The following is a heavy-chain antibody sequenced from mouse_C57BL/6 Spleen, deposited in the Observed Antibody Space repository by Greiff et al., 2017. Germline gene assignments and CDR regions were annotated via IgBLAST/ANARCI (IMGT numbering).Heavy chain of an antibody. D-gene: IGHD1-1*01. CDR3: ARWNYYGSSYWYFDV. J-gene: IGHJ1*03. CDR2: IDPSDSYT. CDR1: GYTFTSYW. Sequence: QVQLQQPGAELVMPGASVKLSCKASGYTFTSYWMHWVKQRPGQGLEWIGEIDPSDSYTNYNQKFKGKSTLTEDKSSSTAYMQLSSLTSEYSAVYYCARWNYYGSSYWYFDVWGTGTTVTVSS. V-gene: IGHV1-69*01.